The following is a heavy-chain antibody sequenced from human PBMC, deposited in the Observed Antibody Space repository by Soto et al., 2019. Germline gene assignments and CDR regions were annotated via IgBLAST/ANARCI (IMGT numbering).Heavy chain of an antibody. CDR1: GYSFTSYW. J-gene: IGHJ6*02. D-gene: IGHD1-1*01. Sequence: GESLKISCKGSGYSFTSYWIGWVRQMPGKGLEWMGIIYPGDSDTRYSPSFQGQVTISADESISTAYLQWSSLKASDTAMYYCARLRPTGYYYYGMDVWGQGTTVTVSS. V-gene: IGHV5-51*01. CDR2: IYPGDSDT. CDR3: ARLRPTGYYYYGMDV.